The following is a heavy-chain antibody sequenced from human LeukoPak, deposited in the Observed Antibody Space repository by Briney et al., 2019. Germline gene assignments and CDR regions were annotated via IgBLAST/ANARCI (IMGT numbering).Heavy chain of an antibody. D-gene: IGHD3-22*01. CDR1: GFTFSTYG. J-gene: IGHJ4*02. Sequence: PGGSLRLSCAVSGFTFSTYGMTWVRQAPAKGLEWVSHISGGGGSTSYAESVKGRFTTSRDNSKNTLYLQMNSLKVEDTAVYYCARRRGADSSGYSSDYWGQGTLVTVSS. V-gene: IGHV3-23*01. CDR2: ISGGGGST. CDR3: ARRRGADSSGYSSDY.